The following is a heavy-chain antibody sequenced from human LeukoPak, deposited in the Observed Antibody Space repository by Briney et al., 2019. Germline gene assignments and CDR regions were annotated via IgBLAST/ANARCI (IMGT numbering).Heavy chain of an antibody. Sequence: GGSLRLSCAASGFTFSSYAMHWFRQAPGKGLEWVAVISYDGSNKYYADSVKGRFTISRDNSKNTLYLQMNSLRAEDTAVYYCARDRRDYWGQGTLVTVSS. V-gene: IGHV3-30*04. CDR1: GFTFSSYA. CDR3: ARDRRDY. J-gene: IGHJ4*02. CDR2: ISYDGSNK.